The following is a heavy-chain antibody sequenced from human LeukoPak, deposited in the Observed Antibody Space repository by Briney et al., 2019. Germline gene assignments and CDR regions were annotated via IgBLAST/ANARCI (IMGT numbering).Heavy chain of an antibody. D-gene: IGHD2-15*01. CDR1: GYTFTGYY. J-gene: IGHJ3*02. V-gene: IGHV1-2*02. Sequence: ASVKVSCKASGYTFTGYYMHWVRQAPGQGLEWMGWINPNSGGTNYAQKFQGRVTMTRDTSISTAYMELSRLRSDDTAVYYCARSGIVVVVAARGAFDICGQGTMVTVSS. CDR2: INPNSGGT. CDR3: ARSGIVVVVAARGAFDI.